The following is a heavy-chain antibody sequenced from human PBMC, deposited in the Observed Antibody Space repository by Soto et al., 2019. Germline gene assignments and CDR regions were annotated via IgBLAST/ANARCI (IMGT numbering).Heavy chain of an antibody. Sequence: QVQLVQSGAEVKKPGSSVKVSCKPSGGTFSHYAITWVRQAPGQGLEWMGGIVPVSGTTDYAEKFRGRVTITADKITSTAYMELTCLQSDDTAVYYCTRARGYCSGSGCYSGFWGQGTLVTVSS. J-gene: IGHJ4*02. CDR1: GGTFSHYA. CDR3: TRARGYCSGSGCYSGF. V-gene: IGHV1-69*06. D-gene: IGHD2-2*02. CDR2: IVPVSGTT.